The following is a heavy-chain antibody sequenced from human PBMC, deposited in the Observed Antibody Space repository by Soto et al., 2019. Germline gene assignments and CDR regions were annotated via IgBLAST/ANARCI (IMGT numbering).Heavy chain of an antibody. D-gene: IGHD1-20*01. Sequence: GGSLRLSCAASGFTFSTYVKSWVRHAPGKGLEWVSAISVSGDNTYYADSVKGRFTISRDNARNSLSLQMNGLRAEDTAVYYCARILIIGANRGSYLAYWGQGTLVTVSS. J-gene: IGHJ4*02. CDR1: GFTFSTYV. V-gene: IGHV3-21*01. CDR3: ARILIIGANRGSYLAY. CDR2: ISVSGDNT.